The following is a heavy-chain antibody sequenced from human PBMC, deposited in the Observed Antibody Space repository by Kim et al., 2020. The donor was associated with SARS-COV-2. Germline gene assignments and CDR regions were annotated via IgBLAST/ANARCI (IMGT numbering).Heavy chain of an antibody. CDR1: GFIFSDYG. J-gene: IGHJ4*02. D-gene: IGHD3-10*01. CDR3: AKLGVPAVHESYFDS. Sequence: GGSLRLSCAASGFIFSDYGMIWVRQVPGKGLEWVSVISDSGSKTYYGDSVKGRFTISRDNSRNTLYLQMNNLRVEDTAVYYCAKLGVPAVHESYFDSWGQGTLVSVSS. CDR2: ISDSGSKT. V-gene: IGHV3-23*01.